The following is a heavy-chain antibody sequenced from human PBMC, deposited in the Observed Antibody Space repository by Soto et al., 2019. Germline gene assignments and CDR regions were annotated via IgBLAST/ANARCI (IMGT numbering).Heavy chain of an antibody. CDR3: ARSTYYYDSSGYGFYYFDY. J-gene: IGHJ4*02. CDR1: GFSLSTSGMC. V-gene: IGHV2-70*11. D-gene: IGHD3-22*01. CDR2: IDWDDDK. Sequence: SGATLVNPTQTLPLTCTFCGFSLSTSGMCVSWIRQPPGKALEWLARIDWDDDKYYSTSLKTRLTISKDTSKNQVVLTMTNMDPVDTATYYCARSTYYYDSSGYGFYYFDYWGQGTLVTVSS.